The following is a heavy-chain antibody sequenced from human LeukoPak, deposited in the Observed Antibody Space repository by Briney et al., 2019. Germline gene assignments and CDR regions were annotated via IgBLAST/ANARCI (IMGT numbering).Heavy chain of an antibody. CDR2: ISWNSGSI. CDR3: AKDIGDGYKYYFDY. J-gene: IGHJ4*02. D-gene: IGHD5-24*01. CDR1: GFTFDDYA. V-gene: IGHV3-9*01. Sequence: GRSLRLSCAASGFTFDDYAMHWVRQAPGKGLEWVSGISWNSGSIGYADSVKGRFTISRDNAKNSLYLQMNSLRAEDTALYYCAKDIGDGYKYYFDYWGQGTLVTVSS.